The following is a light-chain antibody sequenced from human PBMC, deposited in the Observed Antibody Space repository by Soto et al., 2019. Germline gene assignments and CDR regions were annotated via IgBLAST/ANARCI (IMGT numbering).Light chain of an antibody. V-gene: IGKV1-39*01. CDR3: QQNFNFPRT. CDR1: QTIDTY. CDR2: AAT. Sequence: DIPFTQPPSSPSATVRYTVTITFRASQTIDTYLNWYQHKPGTAPKVLIYAATYLQNGVPSRFSGTGSGADFTLTISSLQPEDFATYYCQQNFNFPRTFGQGTKVDIK. J-gene: IGKJ1*01.